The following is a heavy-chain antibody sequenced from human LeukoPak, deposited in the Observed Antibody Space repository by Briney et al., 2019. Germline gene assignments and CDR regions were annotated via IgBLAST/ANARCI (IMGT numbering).Heavy chain of an antibody. D-gene: IGHD3-3*01. V-gene: IGHV4-34*01. CDR3: ARGRIFGVVIANYYYYYGMDV. CDR1: GGSFSGYY. CDR2: INHSGST. J-gene: IGHJ6*02. Sequence: SETLSLTCAVYGGSFSGYYWSWIRQPPGKGLEWIGEINHSGSTNYNPSLKSRVTISVDTSKNQFSLKLSSVTAADTAVYYCARGRIFGVVIANYYYYYGMDVWGQGTTVTVSS.